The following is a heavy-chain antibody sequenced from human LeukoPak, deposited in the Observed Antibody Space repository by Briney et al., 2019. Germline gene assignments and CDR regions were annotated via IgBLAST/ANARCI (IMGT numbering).Heavy chain of an antibody. D-gene: IGHD1-26*01. Sequence: SQTLSLTCDVSGDSVSNKNGAWNWIRQSPSRDLQWLGRTYFRSEWHTDYAVSVKGRIAITADTSKNQFSLQLASVTPEDTAVYYCASGWALSWGQGSLVTVS. CDR2: TYFRSEWHT. CDR1: GDSVSNKNGA. V-gene: IGHV6-1*01. J-gene: IGHJ5*02. CDR3: ASGWALS.